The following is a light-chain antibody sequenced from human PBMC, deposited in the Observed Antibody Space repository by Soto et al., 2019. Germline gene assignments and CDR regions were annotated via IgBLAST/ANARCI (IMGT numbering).Light chain of an antibody. CDR1: QIVSTY. CDR3: QQRTNWPLT. Sequence: EIVLTQSPATLSLSPWYRATLSCRASQIVSTYLAWYQQKPGQAPRLLIYDASNRATGIPSRFSGSGSGTDFTLTISSLEPEDFVVYYCQQRTNWPLTFGGGTKVEIK. CDR2: DAS. V-gene: IGKV3-11*01. J-gene: IGKJ4*01.